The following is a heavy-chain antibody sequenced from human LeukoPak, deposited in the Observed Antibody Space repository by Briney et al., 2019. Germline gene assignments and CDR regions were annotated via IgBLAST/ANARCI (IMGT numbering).Heavy chain of an antibody. CDR2: IKSKTDGGTT. J-gene: IGHJ6*04. V-gene: IGHV3-15*01. CDR3: TTRDYGDYPGMDV. D-gene: IGHD4-17*01. Sequence: GGSLRLSCAASGFTFSSYSMNWVRQAPGKGLEWVGRIKSKTDGGTTDYAAPVKGRFTISRDDSKNTLYLQMNSLKTEDTAVYYCTTRDYGDYPGMDVWGKGTTVTVSS. CDR1: GFTFSSYS.